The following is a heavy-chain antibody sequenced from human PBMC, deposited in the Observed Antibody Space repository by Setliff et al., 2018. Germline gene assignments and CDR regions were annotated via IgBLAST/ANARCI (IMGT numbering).Heavy chain of an antibody. CDR2: IYVGGSA. J-gene: IGHJ4*02. Sequence: SETLSLTCTVSGLSLSSTTYYWAWVRQPAGKGLEWIGRIYVGGSANYNPSLKSRVTISVDTSKNQFSLKLSSVTAADTAVYYCRFWSGYYKNDYWGQGTLVTVSS. V-gene: IGHV4-61*02. CDR1: GLSLSSTTYY. D-gene: IGHD3-3*01. CDR3: RFWSGYYKNDY.